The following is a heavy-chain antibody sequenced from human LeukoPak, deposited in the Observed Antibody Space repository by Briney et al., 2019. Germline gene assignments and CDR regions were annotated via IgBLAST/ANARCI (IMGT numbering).Heavy chain of an antibody. CDR1: GGSISSGSYY. CDR2: IYTSGST. Sequence: RPSETLSLTCTVSGGSISSGSYYWSWIRQPAGKGLEWIGRIYTSGSTNYNPSLKSRVTISVDTSKNQFSLKLSSVTAADTAVYYCARDGIAAAGTGWFDPWGQGTLVTVSS. J-gene: IGHJ5*02. V-gene: IGHV4-61*02. CDR3: ARDGIAAAGTGWFDP. D-gene: IGHD6-13*01.